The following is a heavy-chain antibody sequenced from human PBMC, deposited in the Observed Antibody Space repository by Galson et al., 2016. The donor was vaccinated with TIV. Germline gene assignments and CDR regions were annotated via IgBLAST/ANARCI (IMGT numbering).Heavy chain of an antibody. CDR1: GGSMRDSY. D-gene: IGHD5-12*01. J-gene: IGHJ4*02. Sequence: ETLSLTCTVSGGSMRDSYWSWIRQTPGKGLEWIGYVYYTGGTKYNPSLKSRVTISGDTSKNQFSLRLSSVTAADTAMYYCARDIGGYDFDYWGQGTLVAVSS. V-gene: IGHV4-59*01. CDR3: ARDIGGYDFDY. CDR2: VYYTGGT.